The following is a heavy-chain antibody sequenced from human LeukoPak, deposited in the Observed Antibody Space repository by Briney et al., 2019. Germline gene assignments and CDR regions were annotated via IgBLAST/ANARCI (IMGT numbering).Heavy chain of an antibody. CDR3: ARSYRRGVGATL. D-gene: IGHD1-26*01. J-gene: IGHJ4*02. CDR1: GGSISLSYYY. Sequence: SETLSLTCSVSGGSISLSYYYWGWIRQPPGTALEWIGSVYYSGTTSYNPSLKSRVTISVDMSKNQFSLKLSSVTAADTAVYYCARSYRRGVGATLWGQGTLVTVSS. CDR2: VYYSGTT. V-gene: IGHV4-39*07.